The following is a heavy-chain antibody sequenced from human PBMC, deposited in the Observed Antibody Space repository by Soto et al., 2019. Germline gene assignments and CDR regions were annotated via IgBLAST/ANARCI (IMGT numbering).Heavy chain of an antibody. CDR3: ARVRQQLAVNYYYYYYMDV. CDR1: GYTFTIYG. Sequence: ASVKVSCKASGYTFTIYGIIWVRQAPGQGLEWMGWISAYNGNTNCAQKLQGRVTMTTDTSTSTAYMELRSLRSDDTAVYYCARVRQQLAVNYYYYYYMDVWGKGTTVTVSS. CDR2: ISAYNGNT. V-gene: IGHV1-18*01. D-gene: IGHD6-13*01. J-gene: IGHJ6*03.